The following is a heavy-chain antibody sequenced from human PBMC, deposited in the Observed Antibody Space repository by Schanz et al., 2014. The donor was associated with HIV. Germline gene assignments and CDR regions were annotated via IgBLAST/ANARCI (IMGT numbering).Heavy chain of an antibody. V-gene: IGHV1-2*02. J-gene: IGHJ6*02. D-gene: IGHD2-8*01. CDR1: GYTFVDHY. CDR3: ARDTNFVLDV. Sequence: QVPLVQSGAEVKKPGSSVKVSCTASGYTFVDHYVHWVRQAPGQGLEWMGWINPNSGATDSAQKFQGRVTMTRDTSISTAFMELSSLRSDDTAVYYCARDTNFVLDVWGQGTTVTVSS. CDR2: INPNSGAT.